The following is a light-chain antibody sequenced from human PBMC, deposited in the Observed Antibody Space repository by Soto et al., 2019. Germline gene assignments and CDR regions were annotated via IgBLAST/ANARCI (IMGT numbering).Light chain of an antibody. Sequence: DIQMTQSPSSLSASVGDRVTINCRASQIISSYLNWYQQKPGKAPKLLIYAASSLQSGVPSRFSGSGSGTDFTLTISNLQPGDFATYYCQQSYSTPWTFGQGTKVDIK. CDR3: QQSYSTPWT. CDR2: AAS. CDR1: QIISSY. J-gene: IGKJ1*01. V-gene: IGKV1-39*01.